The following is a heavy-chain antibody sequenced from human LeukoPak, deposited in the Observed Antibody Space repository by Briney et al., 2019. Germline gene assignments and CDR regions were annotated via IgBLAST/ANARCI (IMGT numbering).Heavy chain of an antibody. V-gene: IGHV4-61*02. CDR2: IYASGST. CDR1: GGSISSGSYY. Sequence: SQTLSLTCTVSGGSISSGSYYWSWIRQPAGKGLEWIGRIYASGSTNYNPSLKSRVTISVDTSKNQFSLKLSSVTAADTAVYYCARDSPMRSELRAYYYYYMDVWGKGTTVTVSS. J-gene: IGHJ6*03. D-gene: IGHD1-14*01. CDR3: ARDSPMRSELRAYYYYYMDV.